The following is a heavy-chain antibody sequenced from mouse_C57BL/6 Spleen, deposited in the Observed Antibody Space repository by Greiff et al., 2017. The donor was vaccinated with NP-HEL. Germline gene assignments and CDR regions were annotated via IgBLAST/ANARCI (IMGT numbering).Heavy chain of an antibody. D-gene: IGHD3-2*02. J-gene: IGHJ4*01. CDR2: IDPEDGET. Sequence: DVKLQESGAELVKPGASVKLSCTASGFNIKDYYMHWVKQRTEQGLEWIGRIDPEDGETKYAPKFQGKATITADTSSNTAYLQLSSLTSEDTAVYYCARRAQATGYAMDYWGQGTSVTVSS. CDR1: GFNIKDYY. CDR3: ARRAQATGYAMDY. V-gene: IGHV14-2*01.